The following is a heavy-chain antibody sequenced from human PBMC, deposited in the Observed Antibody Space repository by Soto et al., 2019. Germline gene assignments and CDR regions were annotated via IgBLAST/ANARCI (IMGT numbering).Heavy chain of an antibody. D-gene: IGHD4-4*01. CDR3: ARHHRLQSKPRYYYYGMDV. CDR1: GYSFTSYW. J-gene: IGHJ6*02. V-gene: IGHV5-10-1*01. Sequence: PGESLKISCKGSGYSFTSYWISWVRQMPGKGLEWMGRIDPSDSYTNYSPSFQGHVTISADKSISTAYLQWSSLKASDTAMYYCARHHRLQSKPRYYYYGMDVWGQGTTVTVSS. CDR2: IDPSDSYT.